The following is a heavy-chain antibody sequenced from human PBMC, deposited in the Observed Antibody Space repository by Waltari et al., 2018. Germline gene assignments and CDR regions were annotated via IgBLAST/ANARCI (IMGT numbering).Heavy chain of an antibody. Sequence: QVQLQQWGAGLLKPSETLSLSCAAHGGSFGGYYWTGCRQPPGKGLEFIGDIDHNDYTNYNPSLDSRATISVDRSTNQFYLSLTSVTAADTAVYYCARGRGTSGRYSYWGQGTLVIVS. J-gene: IGHJ4*02. CDR2: IDHNDYT. V-gene: IGHV4-34*01. CDR3: ARGRGTSGRYSY. CDR1: GGSFGGYY. D-gene: IGHD1-26*01.